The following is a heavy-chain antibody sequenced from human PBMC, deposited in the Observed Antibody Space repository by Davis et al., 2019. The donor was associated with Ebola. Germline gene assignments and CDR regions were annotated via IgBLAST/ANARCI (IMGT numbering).Heavy chain of an antibody. J-gene: IGHJ6*02. CDR1: GYTFTGYY. D-gene: IGHD2-15*01. CDR2: INPNSGGT. CDR3: ASECSGGSCFGGMDV. Sequence: AASVKVSYKASGYTFTGYYMHWVRQAPGQGLEWMGWINPNSGGTNYAQKFQGWVTMTRDTSISTAYMELSRLRSDDTAVYYCASECSGGSCFGGMDVWGQGTTVTVSS. V-gene: IGHV1-2*04.